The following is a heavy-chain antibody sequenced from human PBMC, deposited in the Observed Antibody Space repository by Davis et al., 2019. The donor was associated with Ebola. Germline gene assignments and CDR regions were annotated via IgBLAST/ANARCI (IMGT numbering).Heavy chain of an antibody. J-gene: IGHJ4*02. CDR1: GYTFTSYG. Sequence: ASVKVSCKASGYTFTSYGINWVRQAPGQGLEWMGCISAFNGNTNYAQKFQGRVTMTIDTSKSAAYMELRSLRSDDTAVYYCARVIKDSSSGVVDFDYWGQGTLVTVSS. CDR2: ISAFNGNT. V-gene: IGHV1-18*01. CDR3: ARVIKDSSSGVVDFDY. D-gene: IGHD3-16*01.